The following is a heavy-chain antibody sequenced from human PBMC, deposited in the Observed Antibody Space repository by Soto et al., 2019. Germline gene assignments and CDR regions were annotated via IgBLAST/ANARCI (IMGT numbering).Heavy chain of an antibody. CDR1: GYTFTGYY. CDR3: ARAGDYGGNSNDAFDI. V-gene: IGHV1-2*04. D-gene: IGHD4-17*01. Sequence: ASVKVSCKASGYTFTGYYMHWVRQAPGQGLEWMGWINPNSGGTNYAQKFQGWVTMTRDTSISTAYVELSRLRSDDTAVYYCARAGDYGGNSNDAFDIWGQGTMVTVSS. J-gene: IGHJ3*02. CDR2: INPNSGGT.